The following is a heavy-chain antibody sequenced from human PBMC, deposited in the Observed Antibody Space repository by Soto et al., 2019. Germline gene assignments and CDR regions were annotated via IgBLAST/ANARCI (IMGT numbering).Heavy chain of an antibody. V-gene: IGHV3-23*01. J-gene: IGHJ5*02. Sequence: EVQLLESGGGLVQPGGSLRLSCAASGFTFSSYAMSWVRQAPGKGLEWVSAISGSGGSTYYADSVKGRFTISRDNSKNTLYLQMNSLRAEDTAVSYCAKDLPVGLRIAAAGKADWFDPWGQGTLVTVSS. CDR2: ISGSGGST. D-gene: IGHD6-13*01. CDR3: AKDLPVGLRIAAAGKADWFDP. CDR1: GFTFSSYA.